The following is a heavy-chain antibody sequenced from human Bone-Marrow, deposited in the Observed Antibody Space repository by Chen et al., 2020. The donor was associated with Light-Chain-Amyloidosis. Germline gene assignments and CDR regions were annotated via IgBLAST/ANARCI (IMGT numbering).Heavy chain of an antibody. CDR3: ARESYVEYYYYYYGMDV. CDR1: GGSVSSGSYY. CDR2: IYYSGST. Sequence: GSGPGLVKPSETLSLTCTVSGGSVSSGSYYWSWIRQPPGKGLEWIGYIYYSGSTNYNPSLKSRVTISVDTSKNQFSLKLSSVTAADTDVYYCARESYVEYYYYYYGMDVWGQGTTVTVSS. D-gene: IGHD3-10*02. J-gene: IGHJ6*02. V-gene: IGHV4-61*01.